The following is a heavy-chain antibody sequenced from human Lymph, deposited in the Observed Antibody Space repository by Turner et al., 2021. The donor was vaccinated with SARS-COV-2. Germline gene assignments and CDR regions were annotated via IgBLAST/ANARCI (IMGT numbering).Heavy chain of an antibody. CDR3: ARGSGSYLSAFDI. Sequence: QVQLVESGGGVVQPGRSLRLSCAASGFTFSTYAIHWVRQAPGKGLEWVAVISYDGFNKYYSDSVKGQFTISRDDSKNTLYLQMSSLRAEDTAVYYCARGSGSYLSAFDIWGQGTMVTVSS. CDR1: GFTFSTYA. V-gene: IGHV3-30*04. D-gene: IGHD1-26*01. J-gene: IGHJ3*02. CDR2: ISYDGFNK.